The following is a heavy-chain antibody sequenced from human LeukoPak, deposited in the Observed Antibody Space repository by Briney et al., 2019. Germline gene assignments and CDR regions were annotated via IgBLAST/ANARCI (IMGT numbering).Heavy chain of an antibody. D-gene: IGHD6-19*01. CDR1: GGSISSYY. J-gene: IGHJ4*02. V-gene: IGHV4-59*08. Sequence: SETLSLTCTVSGGSISSYYWSWIRRPPGKGLEWIGYIYYSGSTNYNPSLKSRVTISVDTSKNQFSLKLSSVTAADTAVYYCARAVAGYFDYWGQGTLVTVSS. CDR3: ARAVAGYFDY. CDR2: IYYSGST.